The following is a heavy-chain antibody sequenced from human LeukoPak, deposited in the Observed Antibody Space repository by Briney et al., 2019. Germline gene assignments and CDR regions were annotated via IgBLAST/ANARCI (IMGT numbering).Heavy chain of an antibody. CDR1: GFTFDDYG. Sequence: GGSLRLSCAASGFTFDDYGMSWVRQAPGKGLEWVCGINWNGGRTGYADSVKGRFTISRDNAKTSLYLQMTSLRADDTALYHCARDRGPIWSMLATAIYFDSWGQGTLVTVSS. D-gene: IGHD5-12*01. CDR2: INWNGGRT. CDR3: ARDRGPIWSMLATAIYFDS. J-gene: IGHJ4*02. V-gene: IGHV3-20*01.